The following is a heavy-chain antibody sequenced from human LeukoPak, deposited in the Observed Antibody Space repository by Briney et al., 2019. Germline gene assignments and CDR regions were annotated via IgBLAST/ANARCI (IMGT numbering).Heavy chain of an antibody. CDR1: GFTVSSNY. J-gene: IGHJ6*03. Sequence: PGGSLRLSCAASGFTVSSNYMSWVRQAPGKGLEWVSVIYSGGSTYYADSVKGRFTISRDDSKNTLYLQMNSLKTEDTAVYYCAKVSGPSYYYYYMDVWGKGTTVTISS. CDR3: AKVSGPSYYYYYMDV. CDR2: IYSGGST. D-gene: IGHD5-12*01. V-gene: IGHV3-53*05.